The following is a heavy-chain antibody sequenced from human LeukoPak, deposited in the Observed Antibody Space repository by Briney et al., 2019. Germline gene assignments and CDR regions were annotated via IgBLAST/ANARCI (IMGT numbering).Heavy chain of an antibody. CDR3: ARHRVRQLAYFDY. Sequence: KASETLSLTCTVSGGSISSYYWSWIRQPPGKGLEWIGYIYTSGSTNYNPSLKSRVAISVDTSKNQFSLKLSSVTAADTAVYYCARHRVRQLAYFDYWGQGTLVTVSS. V-gene: IGHV4-4*09. CDR2: IYTSGST. D-gene: IGHD6-13*01. J-gene: IGHJ4*02. CDR1: GGSISSYY.